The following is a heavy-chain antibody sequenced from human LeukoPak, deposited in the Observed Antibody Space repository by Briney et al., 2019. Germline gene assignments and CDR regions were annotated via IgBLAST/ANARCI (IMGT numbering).Heavy chain of an antibody. Sequence: AAVKVSCKASGGTFTSYAISWVRQGPGQGLEWMGGTIPIFGTANYAQKFQGRVTITTDESTSTAYMELSSLRSEDTAVYYCAREFGKNYDFWSGYYNWFDPWGQGTLVTVSS. D-gene: IGHD3-3*01. J-gene: IGHJ5*02. CDR3: AREFGKNYDFWSGYYNWFDP. CDR1: GGTFTSYA. V-gene: IGHV1-69*05. CDR2: TIPIFGTA.